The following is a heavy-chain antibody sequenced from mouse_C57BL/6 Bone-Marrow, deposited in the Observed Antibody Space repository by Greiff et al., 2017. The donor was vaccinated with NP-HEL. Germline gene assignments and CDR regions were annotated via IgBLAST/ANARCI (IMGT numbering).Heavy chain of an antibody. CDR2: IYPGSGNT. CDR3: AREGYYSNSWFAY. D-gene: IGHD2-5*01. V-gene: IGHV1-76*01. J-gene: IGHJ3*01. Sequence: VQLKESGAELVRPGASVKLSCKASGYTFTDYYINWVKQRPGQGLEWIARIYPGSGNTYYNEKFKGKATLTAEKSSSTAYMQLSSLTSEDSAVYFCAREGYYSNSWFAYWGQGTLVTVSA. CDR1: GYTFTDYY.